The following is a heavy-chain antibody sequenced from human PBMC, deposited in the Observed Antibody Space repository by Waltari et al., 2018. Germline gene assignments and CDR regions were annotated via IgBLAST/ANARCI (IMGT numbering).Heavy chain of an antibody. J-gene: IGHJ4*02. V-gene: IGHV3-23*01. Sequence: EEQLLESGGGLVQPGGSLRLSCAAFGFPFSPYSVSWVRQAPGKGLECVSVISGSGGTTYYADSVKGRFTISRDNSKNTLYLQMNSLRAEDTAVYYCAKTLYGGKKWGQGTLVTVSS. CDR1: GFPFSPYS. CDR3: AKTLYGGKK. CDR2: ISGSGGTT. D-gene: IGHD4-17*01.